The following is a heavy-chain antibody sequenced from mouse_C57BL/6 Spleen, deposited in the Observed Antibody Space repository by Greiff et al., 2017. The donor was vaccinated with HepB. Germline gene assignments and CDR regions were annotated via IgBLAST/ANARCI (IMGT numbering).Heavy chain of an antibody. CDR2: INPYNGGT. CDR3: ARALNYYGSSYDFDY. V-gene: IGHV1-19*01. D-gene: IGHD1-1*01. Sequence: VQLQQSGPVLVKPGASVKMSCKASGYTFTDYYMNWVKQSHGKSLEWIGVINPYNGGTSYNQKFKGKATLTVDKSSSTAYMELNSLTSEDSAVYYCARALNYYGSSYDFDYWGQGTTLTVSS. J-gene: IGHJ2*01. CDR1: GYTFTDYY.